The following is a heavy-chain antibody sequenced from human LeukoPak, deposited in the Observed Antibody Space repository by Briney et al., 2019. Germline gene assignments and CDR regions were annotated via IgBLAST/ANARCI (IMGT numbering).Heavy chain of an antibody. CDR2: ISTYNGNT. CDR3: ARDSGMGYYYDSSGYFDY. D-gene: IGHD3-22*01. Sequence: ASVKVSCKASGYTFTSYAISWVRQAPGQGLKWMGWISTYNGNTNYAQNLQGRVTMTTDTSTSTAYMELRSLRSDDTAVYYCARDSGMGYYYDSSGYFDYWGQGTLVTVSS. J-gene: IGHJ4*02. CDR1: GYTFTSYA. V-gene: IGHV1-18*01.